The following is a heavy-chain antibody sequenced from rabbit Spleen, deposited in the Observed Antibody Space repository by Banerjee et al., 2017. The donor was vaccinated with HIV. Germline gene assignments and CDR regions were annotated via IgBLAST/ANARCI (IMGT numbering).Heavy chain of an antibody. D-gene: IGHD8-1*01. CDR3: ARDTGSSFSSYGMDL. J-gene: IGHJ6*01. V-gene: IGHV1S40*01. Sequence: QSLEESGGDLVKPGASLTLTCTASGFSFSYSDYMCWVRQPPGKGLEWIGYIWTGSSATTYYASWAKGRFTISKTSSTTVTLQMTSLTVADTATYFCARDTGSSFSSYGMDLWGQGTLVTVS. CDR1: GFSFSYSDY. CDR2: IWTGSSATT.